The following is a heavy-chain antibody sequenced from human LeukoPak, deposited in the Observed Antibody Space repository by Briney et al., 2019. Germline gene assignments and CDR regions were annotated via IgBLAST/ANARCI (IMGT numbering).Heavy chain of an antibody. J-gene: IGHJ4*02. Sequence: GGSLRLSCAASGFTFSSYEMNWVRQAPGKGLEWVSYISSSGSTIYYADSVKGRFTISRDNAKNSLSLQMNSLRAEDTALYYCAKNVGSGWYFYFDYWGQGTLVTVSS. CDR1: GFTFSSYE. CDR3: AKNVGSGWYFYFDY. V-gene: IGHV3-48*03. D-gene: IGHD6-19*01. CDR2: ISSSGSTI.